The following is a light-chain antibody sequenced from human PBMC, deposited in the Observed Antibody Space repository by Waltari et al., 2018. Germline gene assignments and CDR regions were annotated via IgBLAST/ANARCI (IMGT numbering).Light chain of an antibody. J-gene: IGLJ2*01. Sequence: SSELTQDPAVSVALGQTVRITCQGDSLRSYDASWYQQKPGQAPIIVIYGKANRPSGIPDRFSGSTSGNTASLTITGSQAEDEADYYCHSRVVSNVRGAFGGGTKLTVL. CDR2: GKA. CDR3: HSRVVSNVRGA. V-gene: IGLV3-19*01. CDR1: SLRSYD.